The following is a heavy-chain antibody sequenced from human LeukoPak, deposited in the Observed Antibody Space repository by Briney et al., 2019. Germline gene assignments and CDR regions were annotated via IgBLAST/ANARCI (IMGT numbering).Heavy chain of an antibody. J-gene: IGHJ4*02. CDR1: GFTFSSYA. Sequence: GGSLRLSCAASGFTFSSYAMSWVRQAPGKGLVWVSRINGGGTSTTYADSVKGRFTISRDSAKNTLYLQMNSLRAEDTAIYYCARGETISSWSTFDYWGQGTLATVSS. CDR2: INGGGTST. D-gene: IGHD6-13*01. V-gene: IGHV3-74*03. CDR3: ARGETISSWSTFDY.